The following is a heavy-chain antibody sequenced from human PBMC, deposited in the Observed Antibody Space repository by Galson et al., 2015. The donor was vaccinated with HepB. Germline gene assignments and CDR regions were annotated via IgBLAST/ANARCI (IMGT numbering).Heavy chain of an antibody. Sequence: SLRLSCAASGFTFSSYAMHWVRQAPGKGLEWVAVISYDGSNKYYADSVKGRFTISRDNSKNTLYLQMNSLRAEDTAVYYCAREGYYDSSGGPSHAFDIWGQGTMVTVSS. CDR3: AREGYYDSSGGPSHAFDI. CDR1: GFTFSSYA. V-gene: IGHV3-30*04. CDR2: ISYDGSNK. J-gene: IGHJ3*02. D-gene: IGHD3-22*01.